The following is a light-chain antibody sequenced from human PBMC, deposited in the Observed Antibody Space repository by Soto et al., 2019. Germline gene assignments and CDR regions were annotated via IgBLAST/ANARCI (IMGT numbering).Light chain of an antibody. V-gene: IGKV1-12*01. Sequence: DIQMTQSPSSVSASVGDRLTITCRASRDISNSLAWYQQTPGKAPKLLLRGASSLHRGVPSRFSGGGAGTEFTLTISSLQPEDFATYSCQQTSAFPRTVGQGTKVDVK. J-gene: IGKJ1*01. CDR3: QQTSAFPRT. CDR1: RDISNS. CDR2: GAS.